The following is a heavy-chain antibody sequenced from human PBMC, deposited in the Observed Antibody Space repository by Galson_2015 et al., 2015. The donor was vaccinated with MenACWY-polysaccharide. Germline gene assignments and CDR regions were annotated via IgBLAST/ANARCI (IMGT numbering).Heavy chain of an antibody. CDR3: ARDPSTWDLIPSNWFDP. J-gene: IGHJ5*02. V-gene: IGHV3-21*01. CDR1: GFTFDNYN. D-gene: IGHD1-26*01. CDR2: ISSLANYL. Sequence: SLRLSCAASGFTFDNYNMNWVRQAPGKGLEWVSSISSLANYLYYGDSVKGRFIISRDNAKNSLFLQMNGLTGEDTAVYYCARDPSTWDLIPSNWFDPWGQGTLVTVSS.